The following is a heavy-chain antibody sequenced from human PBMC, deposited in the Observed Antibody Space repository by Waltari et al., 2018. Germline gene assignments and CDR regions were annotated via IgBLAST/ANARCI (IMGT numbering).Heavy chain of an antibody. V-gene: IGHV4-39*01. CDR2: IYYSGST. J-gene: IGHJ4*02. CDR1: GGSISSSSYY. Sequence: QLQLQESGPGLVKPSETLSLTCTVSGGSISSSSYYWGWIRQPPGKGLEWIGSIYYSGSTYYNPSLKSLVTISVDTSKNQFSLKLSSVTAADTAVYYCARRANGGTIDYWGQGTLVTVSS. D-gene: IGHD2-15*01. CDR3: ARRANGGTIDY.